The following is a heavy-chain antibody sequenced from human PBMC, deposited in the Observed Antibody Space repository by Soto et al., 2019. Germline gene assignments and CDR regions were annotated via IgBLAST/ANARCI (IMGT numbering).Heavy chain of an antibody. CDR2: ISGSGGST. D-gene: IGHD4-17*01. Sequence: EVPRLESGGGLVQPGVSLSLSCAASGFTFSSYAMRWVRQAPGKGLEWVEAISGSGGSTYYADSVKGGFTTSRDNSKNTLYLQMNSMRAEDTDVYDCAKDVYGDLDYWGQGTLVTVSS. J-gene: IGHJ4*02. CDR3: AKDVYGDLDY. CDR1: GFTFSSYA. V-gene: IGHV3-23*01.